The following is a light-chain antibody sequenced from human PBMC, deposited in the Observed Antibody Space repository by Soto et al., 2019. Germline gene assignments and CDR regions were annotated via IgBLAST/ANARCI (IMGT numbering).Light chain of an antibody. J-gene: IGKJ1*01. V-gene: IGKV3-20*01. Sequence: EIALTQSPGTPSLSPGESATLSCRASQSVSSNFLAWFQQKPGQAPRLLIYGASSRATGIPARFSGSGSGTDFPLTISRLEPEEFAMYYCQQYGISPRTFGQGTKVEIK. CDR1: QSVSSNF. CDR3: QQYGISPRT. CDR2: GAS.